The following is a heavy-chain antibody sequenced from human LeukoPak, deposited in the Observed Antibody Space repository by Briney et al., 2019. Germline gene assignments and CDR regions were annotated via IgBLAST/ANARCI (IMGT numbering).Heavy chain of an antibody. J-gene: IGHJ4*02. Sequence: PGGSPRLSCAASGFTFSGSAMHWVRQASGKGLEWVGRIRSKANSYATAYAASVKGRFTISRDDSKNTAYLQMNSLKTEDTAVYYCTRPYCSSTSCYAWNYWGQGTLVTVSS. CDR3: TRPYCSSTSCYAWNY. D-gene: IGHD2-2*01. V-gene: IGHV3-73*01. CDR1: GFTFSGSA. CDR2: IRSKANSYAT.